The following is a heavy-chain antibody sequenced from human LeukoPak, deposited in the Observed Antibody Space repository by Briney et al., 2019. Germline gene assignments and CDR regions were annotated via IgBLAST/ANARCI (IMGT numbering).Heavy chain of an antibody. V-gene: IGHV4-61*02. D-gene: IGHD6-6*01. CDR3: ARGYSSSSWYNWFDP. Sequence: SETLSLTCTVSGGSISSGSYYWSWIRQPAGKGLEWIGRIYTSGSTNYNPSLKSRVTISVDTSKNQFSLKLSSVTAADTAVYYCARGYSSSSWYNWFDPWGQGTLVTVSS. J-gene: IGHJ5*02. CDR1: GGSISSGSYY. CDR2: IYTSGST.